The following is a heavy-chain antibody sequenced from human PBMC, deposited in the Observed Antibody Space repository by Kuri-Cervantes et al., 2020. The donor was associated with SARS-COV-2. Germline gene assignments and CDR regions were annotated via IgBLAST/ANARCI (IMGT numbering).Heavy chain of an antibody. V-gene: IGHV1-2*04. D-gene: IGHD2-2*01. Sequence: ASVKVSCKTSGDTFTGYYIHWVRQAPGQGLEWMGWINPNSGGTNYAQQFQGWATMTRDTSISTAYMETRKLRSDDTDLCYGARASSTSRFGGIDRGGGLDYWGQGTLVTVSS. CDR1: GDTFTGYY. J-gene: IGHJ4*02. CDR3: ARASSTSRFGGIDRGGGLDY. CDR2: INPNSGGT.